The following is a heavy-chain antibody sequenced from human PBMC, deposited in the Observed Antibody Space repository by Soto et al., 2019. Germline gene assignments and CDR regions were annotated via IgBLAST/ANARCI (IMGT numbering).Heavy chain of an antibody. CDR3: ARDRGIAAAGSGRQHYYYYYIYV. CDR1: GLTVSNQY. Sequence: GGSLRLSCAASGLTVSNQYMTWVRQAPGKGLEWVSVIHSGGNTFYADSVKGRFTISRDNSKNTLYLQMNSLRAEDTAVYYCARDRGIAAAGSGRQHYYYYYIYVCAQRTTVPVS. J-gene: IGHJ6*03. D-gene: IGHD6-13*01. CDR2: IHSGGNT. V-gene: IGHV3-66*01.